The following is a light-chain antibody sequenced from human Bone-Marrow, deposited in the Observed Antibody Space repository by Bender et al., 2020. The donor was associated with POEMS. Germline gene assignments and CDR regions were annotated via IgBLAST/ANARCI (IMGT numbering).Light chain of an antibody. CDR1: DIGIKS. Sequence: SYVLTQPLSVSVAPGQTARIPCGGNDIGIKSVHWYQQKSGQAPVLVIYEDNKRPSGIPERFSASSSGTMATLTISGAQVEDEGDYYCYSTDSSANQRVFGGGTKLTVL. CDR2: EDN. J-gene: IGLJ2*01. CDR3: YSTDSSANQRV. V-gene: IGLV3-10*01.